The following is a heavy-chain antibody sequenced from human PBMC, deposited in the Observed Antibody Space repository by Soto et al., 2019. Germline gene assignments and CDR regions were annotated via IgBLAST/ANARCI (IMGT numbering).Heavy chain of an antibody. CDR3: ARDRVESGYPEYFQH. Sequence: GGSLRLSCAASGFTVSSNYMSWVRQAPGRGLEWVSVIYSGGSTYYADSVKGRFTISRDNSKNTLYLQMNSLRAEDTAVYYCARDRVESGYPEYFQHWGQGTLVTVSS. CDR1: GFTVSSNY. CDR2: IYSGGST. J-gene: IGHJ1*01. V-gene: IGHV3-53*01. D-gene: IGHD3-22*01.